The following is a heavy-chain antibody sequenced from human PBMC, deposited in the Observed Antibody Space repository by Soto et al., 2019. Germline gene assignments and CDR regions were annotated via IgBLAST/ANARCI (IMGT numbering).Heavy chain of an antibody. D-gene: IGHD3-10*01. CDR3: ARTLRITLARGVYFDS. Sequence: GGSLRLSCTASGFIFNNYWMSWLRQAPGKELEWVANVKQDGSEKYYVDSVKGRFTISRDNARKLLYLQMNFLRAEDTAVYYCARTLRITLARGVYFDSWGQGTLVTVSS. V-gene: IGHV3-7*01. J-gene: IGHJ4*02. CDR1: GFIFNNYW. CDR2: VKQDGSEK.